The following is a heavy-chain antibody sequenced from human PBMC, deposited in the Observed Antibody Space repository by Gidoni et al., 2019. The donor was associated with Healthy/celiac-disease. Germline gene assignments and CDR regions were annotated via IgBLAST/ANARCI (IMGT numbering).Heavy chain of an antibody. CDR2: ISYDGSNK. D-gene: IGHD3-10*01. CDR3: ARDLTRFGPAYPLDYYYYGMDV. CDR1: GFTFSSYS. J-gene: IGHJ6*02. V-gene: IGHV3-30-3*01. Sequence: VQLVESGGGVVTPGRSLRLSCEASGFTFSSYSMHCVGQAPGKGLEWVAVISYDGSNKYYADSVKGRFTISRDNSKNTLYLQMNSLRAEDTAVYYCARDLTRFGPAYPLDYYYYGMDVWGQGTTVTVSS.